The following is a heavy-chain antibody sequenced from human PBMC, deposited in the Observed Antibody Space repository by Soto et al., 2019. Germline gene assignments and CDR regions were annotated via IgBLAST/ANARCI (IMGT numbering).Heavy chain of an antibody. J-gene: IGHJ4*02. V-gene: IGHV3-21*06. Sequence: EVQLVESGGGLVKPGGSLRLSCAASGFSFRSYTLHWLRQAPGGGLERVSSITGSSSYEFYADSVKGRFTISRDNDENFLFVQMNTLRAEDTALYVCAGEKGPQGEFWGDMAKGGFAYWGQGTLVSVSS. CDR2: ITGSSSYE. CDR1: GFSFRSYT. D-gene: IGHD3-10*01. CDR3: AGEKGPQGEFWGDMAKGGFAY.